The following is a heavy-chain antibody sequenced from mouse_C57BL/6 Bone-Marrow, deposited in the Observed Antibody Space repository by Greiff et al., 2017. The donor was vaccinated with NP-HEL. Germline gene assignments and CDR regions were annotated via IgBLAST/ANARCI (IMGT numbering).Heavy chain of an antibody. J-gene: IGHJ2*01. CDR1: GFTFSSYA. D-gene: IGHD2-4*01. CDR2: ISDGGSYT. CDR3: ARAHYDYDVDY. Sequence: EVQRVESGGGLVKPGGSLKLSCAASGFTFSSYAMSWVRQTPEKRLEWVATISDGGSYTYYPDNVKGRFTISRDNAKNNLYLQMSHLKSEDTAMYYCARAHYDYDVDYWGQGTTLTVSS. V-gene: IGHV5-4*01.